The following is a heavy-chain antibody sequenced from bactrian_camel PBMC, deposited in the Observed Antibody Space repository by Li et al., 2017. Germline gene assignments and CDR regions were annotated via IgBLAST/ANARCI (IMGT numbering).Heavy chain of an antibody. CDR1: GFTFDDSA. Sequence: HVQLVESGGGSVQAGGSLRLSCTTSGFTFDDSAMGWYRQAPGHECELVSTISSDGSTYYTDSAKGRFTISRDNAKNTVYLQMNSLKSEDTALYYCATVPWYGGRWWDTDFGYWGQGTQVTVS. CDR3: ATVPWYGGRWWDTDFGY. J-gene: IGHJ6*01. CDR2: ISSDGST. D-gene: IGHD6*01. V-gene: IGHV3S63*01.